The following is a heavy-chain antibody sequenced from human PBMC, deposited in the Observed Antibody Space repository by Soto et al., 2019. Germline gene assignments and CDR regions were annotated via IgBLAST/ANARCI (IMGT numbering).Heavy chain of an antibody. CDR2: INPSGGST. J-gene: IGHJ6*02. V-gene: IGHV1-46*01. D-gene: IGHD2-2*01. CDR1: GYTFTSYY. Sequence: QVQLVQSGAEVKKPGASVKVSCKASGYTFTSYYMHWVRQAPGQGLEWMGIINPSGGSTSYAQKFQGRVTMTRDTSTSTVYMELSSLRSEDTAVYYCARDIVVVPAAIPLYGMDVWGQGTTVTVSS. CDR3: ARDIVVVPAAIPLYGMDV.